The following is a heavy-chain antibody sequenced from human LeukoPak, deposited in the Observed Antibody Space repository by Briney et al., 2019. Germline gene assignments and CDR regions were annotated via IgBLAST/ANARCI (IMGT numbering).Heavy chain of an antibody. CDR2: FHTSGGT. J-gene: IGHJ5*02. D-gene: IGHD3-3*01. CDR1: GASISSGSYF. Sequence: PAQTLSLTCTVSGASISSGSYFWSWVRQPAGKALEWIGRFHTSGGTKYNPSLESRVTISVDTSKNQFSLKLTSVTAADTAVYYCASTVFGVTYNWFDPWGQGTLVTVSS. CDR3: ASTVFGVTYNWFDP. V-gene: IGHV4-61*02.